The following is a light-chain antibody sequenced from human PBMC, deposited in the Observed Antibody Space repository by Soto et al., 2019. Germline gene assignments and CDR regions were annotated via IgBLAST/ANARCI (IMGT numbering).Light chain of an antibody. CDR3: RSYTSSSTVV. J-gene: IGLJ2*01. CDR1: SSDVGGYNY. V-gene: IGLV2-14*01. CDR2: DVS. Sequence: QSALTQPASVSGSPGQSITISCTGTSSDVGGYNYVSWYQQHPGKAPKLMIYDVSNRPSGVSNRFSGSKSGNTASLTISGLQFEDEADYFCRSYTSSSTVVFGGGTKVTVL.